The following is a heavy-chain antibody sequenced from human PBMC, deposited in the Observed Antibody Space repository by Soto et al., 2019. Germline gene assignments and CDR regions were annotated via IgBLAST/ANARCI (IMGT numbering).Heavy chain of an antibody. CDR2: IYWDDDK. J-gene: IGHJ4*02. D-gene: IGHD2-15*01. Sequence: SGPTLVNPTQTLTLTCTFSGFSLSTSGVGVGWIRQPPGKALEWLALIYWDDDKRYSPSLKSRLTITKDTSKNQVVLTMTNMDPVDTATYYCAHRCGGSCYSHTYSFDYWGQGTLVTVSS. V-gene: IGHV2-5*02. CDR1: GFSLSTSGVG. CDR3: AHRCGGSCYSHTYSFDY.